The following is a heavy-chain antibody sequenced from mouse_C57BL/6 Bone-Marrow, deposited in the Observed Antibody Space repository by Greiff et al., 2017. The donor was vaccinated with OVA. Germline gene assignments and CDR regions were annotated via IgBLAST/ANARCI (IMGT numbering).Heavy chain of an antibody. V-gene: IGHV5-9-1*02. D-gene: IGHD4-1*01. CDR1: GFTFSSYA. J-gene: IGHJ1*03. CDR2: ISSGGDYI. CDR3: TRVGTGTGYFDV. Sequence: EVKVVESGEGLVKPGGSLKLSCAASGFTFSSYAMSWVRQTPEKRLEWVAYISSGGDYIYYADTVKGRFTISRENARNTLYLQMSSLKSEDTAMYYCTRVGTGTGYFDVWGTGTTVTVSS.